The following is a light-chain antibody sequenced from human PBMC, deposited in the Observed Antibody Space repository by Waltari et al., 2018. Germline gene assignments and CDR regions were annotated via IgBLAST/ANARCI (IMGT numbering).Light chain of an antibody. CDR1: QSVGRS. J-gene: IGKJ1*01. CDR2: DAS. Sequence: EIVLTQSPDTLSLSPGARGTLSCRASQSVGRSLTWYQQKPGQAPRLLIYDASRRAPGIPDRFSGSGSGTDFSLTISRLEREDFAVYYCQNYVRLPATFGQGTKVEIK. CDR3: QNYVRLPAT. V-gene: IGKV3-20*01.